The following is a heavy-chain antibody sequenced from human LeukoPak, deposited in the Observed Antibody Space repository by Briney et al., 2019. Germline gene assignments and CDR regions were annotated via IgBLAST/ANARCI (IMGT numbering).Heavy chain of an antibody. D-gene: IGHD3-22*01. CDR2: IWYDGSNK. Sequence: GRSLRLSCAASGFIFSSYGMHWVRQAPGKGLEWVAVIWYDGSNKYYADSVKGRFTISRDNAKNSLYLQMNSLRAEDTALYYCARARDSSGFSSLDYWGQGTLVTVSS. CDR1: GFIFSSYG. J-gene: IGHJ4*02. CDR3: ARARDSSGFSSLDY. V-gene: IGHV3-33*01.